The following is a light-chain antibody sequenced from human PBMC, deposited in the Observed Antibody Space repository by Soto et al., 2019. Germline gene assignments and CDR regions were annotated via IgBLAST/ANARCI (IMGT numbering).Light chain of an antibody. V-gene: IGLV2-14*01. CDR2: EVS. CDR3: SSYTTGSTLYV. J-gene: IGLJ1*01. Sequence: QSVLNQPVSVSGRPGQSITISCTGSSNDIGAYKYVSWYQQYPGKAPKLIIFEVSNRPSGVSNRFSGSKSGNTASLTIAGLQAEDEADYHCSSYTTGSTLYVFGGGTKVTV. CDR1: SNDIGAYKY.